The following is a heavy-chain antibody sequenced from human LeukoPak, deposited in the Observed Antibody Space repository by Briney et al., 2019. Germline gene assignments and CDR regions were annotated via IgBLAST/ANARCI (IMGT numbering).Heavy chain of an antibody. V-gene: IGHV4-30-4*01. CDR1: GASISSGDYY. Sequence: SETLSLTCTVSGASISSGDYYWSWIRQPPGKGLEWIGCIYYSGSTYYNPSLKSRVTISRDTSKNQVSLKVSSVTAADTAVYYCARVPYGDYINYWGQGTLVTVSS. D-gene: IGHD4-17*01. CDR2: IYYSGST. CDR3: ARVPYGDYINY. J-gene: IGHJ4*02.